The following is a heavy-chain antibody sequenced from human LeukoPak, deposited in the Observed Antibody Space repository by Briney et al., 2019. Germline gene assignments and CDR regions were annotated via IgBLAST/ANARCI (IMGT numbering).Heavy chain of an antibody. Sequence: PGGSLRLSCAASGFTFSSYSMNWVRQAPGKGLEWVSSISSSSSYIYYADSVKGRFTISRDNAKNSLYLQVNSLRAEGTAVYYCARDWADMDVWGKGTTVTVSS. CDR3: ARDWADMDV. CDR2: ISSSSSYI. CDR1: GFTFSSYS. J-gene: IGHJ6*03. D-gene: IGHD3-16*01. V-gene: IGHV3-21*01.